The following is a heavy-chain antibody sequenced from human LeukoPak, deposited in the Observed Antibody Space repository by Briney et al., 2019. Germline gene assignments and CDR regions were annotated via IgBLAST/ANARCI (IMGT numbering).Heavy chain of an antibody. J-gene: IGHJ4*02. CDR3: ATDRGGSYYSSFDY. Sequence: ASVKVSCTVSGYTLTELSMHWVRQVPGKGLEWMGGFDPEDGETIYAQKFQGRVTMTEDTSTDTAYMELSSLRSEDTAVYYCATDRGGSYYSSFDYWGQGTLVTVSS. V-gene: IGHV1-24*01. CDR2: FDPEDGET. D-gene: IGHD1-26*01. CDR1: GYTLTELS.